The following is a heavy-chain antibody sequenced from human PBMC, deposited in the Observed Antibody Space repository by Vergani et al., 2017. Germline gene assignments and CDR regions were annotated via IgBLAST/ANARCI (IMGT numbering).Heavy chain of an antibody. CDR1: GGSFSGYY. Sequence: QVQLQQWGAGLLKPSETLSLTCAVYGGSFSGYYWSWIRQPPGKGLGWIGEIDHSGSTNYNPSLKSRVTISVDTSKNHFSLKLRSVTAADTAVYYCARGMYNSSPPRYWGQGTLVTVSS. CDR2: IDHSGST. V-gene: IGHV4-34*01. D-gene: IGHD6-13*01. J-gene: IGHJ4*02. CDR3: ARGMYNSSPPRY.